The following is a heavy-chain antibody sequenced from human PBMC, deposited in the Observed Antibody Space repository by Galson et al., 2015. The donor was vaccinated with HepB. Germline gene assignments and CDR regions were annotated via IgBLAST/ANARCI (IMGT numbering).Heavy chain of an antibody. CDR2: ISYDGDNK. D-gene: IGHD6-13*01. J-gene: IGHJ4*02. Sequence: SLRLSCAASGFTFSSYAMHWVRQAPGKGLEWVAFISYDGDNKYYADSVKGRFTISRDNSKNTLYPQMNSLRAEDTAVYYCAKALYSSTWYGVDYWGQGTLVTVSS. CDR1: GFTFSSYA. CDR3: AKALYSSTWYGVDY. V-gene: IGHV3-30*04.